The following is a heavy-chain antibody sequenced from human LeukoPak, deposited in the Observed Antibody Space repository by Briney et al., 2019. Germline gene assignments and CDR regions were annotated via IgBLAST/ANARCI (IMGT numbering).Heavy chain of an antibody. CDR3: VRDPEALDY. Sequence: GGSLRLSCVASGYTFSDYSMNWVRQAPGKGLEWVSYISRGRPNIHYAQSVKGRFTISRDSAKNSLYLQMNSLRDEDTAVYYCVRDPEALDYWGQGTLVTVSS. CDR1: GYTFSDYS. CDR2: ISRGRPNI. J-gene: IGHJ4*02. V-gene: IGHV3-48*02.